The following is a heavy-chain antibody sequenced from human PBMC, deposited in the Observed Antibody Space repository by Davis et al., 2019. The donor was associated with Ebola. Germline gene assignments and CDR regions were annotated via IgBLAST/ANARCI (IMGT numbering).Heavy chain of an antibody. V-gene: IGHV4-34*01. CDR2: INHSGST. CDR3: ARRATPMTTRYYGMDV. D-gene: IGHD4-11*01. J-gene: IGHJ6*04. CDR1: GGSFSGYS. Sequence: MPSETLSLTCAVYGGSFSGYSWSWIRQPPGKGLEWIGEINHSGSTNYNPSLKSRVTISVDTSKNQFSLKLSSVTAADTAVYYCARRATPMTTRYYGMDVWGKGTTVTVSS.